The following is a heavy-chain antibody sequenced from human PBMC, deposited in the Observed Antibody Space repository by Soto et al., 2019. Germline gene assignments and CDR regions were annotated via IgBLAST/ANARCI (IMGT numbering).Heavy chain of an antibody. CDR2: ISATGYYL. V-gene: IGHV3-21*01. CDR1: GFSFDSYA. Sequence: PGGSLRLSCVASGFSFDSYAMNWVRLAPGKGPEWVATISATGYYLYCADSVRGRFTISRDNTKKSLFLQMSSLRAEDTAVYYCVRDFSRIVGATADAFDIWGQGTTVTVSS. J-gene: IGHJ3*02. CDR3: VRDFSRIVGATADAFDI. D-gene: IGHD1-26*01.